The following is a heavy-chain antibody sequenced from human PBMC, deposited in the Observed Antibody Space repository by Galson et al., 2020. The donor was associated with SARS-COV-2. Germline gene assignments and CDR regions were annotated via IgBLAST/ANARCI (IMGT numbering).Heavy chain of an antibody. Sequence: ETSETLSLTCAVSGGSISSGGYSWSWIRQPPGKGLEWIGYIYHSGSTYYNPSLKSRVTISVDRSKNQFSLKLSSVTAADTAVYYCARQSPSTADQGTRLYSSGWLIDYWGQGTLVTVSS. V-gene: IGHV4-30-2*01. D-gene: IGHD6-19*01. CDR2: IYHSGST. J-gene: IGHJ4*02. CDR3: ARQSPSTADQGTRLYSSGWLIDY. CDR1: GGSISSGGYS.